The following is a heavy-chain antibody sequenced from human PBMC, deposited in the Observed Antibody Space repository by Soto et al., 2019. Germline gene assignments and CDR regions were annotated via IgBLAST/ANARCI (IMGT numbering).Heavy chain of an antibody. Sequence: PSETLSLTCSVSGGSLSSGPYSRGWIRQPPGKGLEWIGTFYYSGSTHYNPSLASRVTISVDTSKNQFSLKVTSVTAADTAMYYCARLGGYCSSTSCYGYYGMDVWGQGTTVTVSS. J-gene: IGHJ6*02. CDR1: GGSLSSGPYS. D-gene: IGHD2-2*01. V-gene: IGHV4-39*01. CDR2: FYYSGST. CDR3: ARLGGYCSSTSCYGYYGMDV.